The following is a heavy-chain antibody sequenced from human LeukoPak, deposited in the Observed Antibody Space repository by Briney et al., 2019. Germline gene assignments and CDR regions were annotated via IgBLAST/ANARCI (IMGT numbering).Heavy chain of an antibody. J-gene: IGHJ4*02. V-gene: IGHV3-23*01. CDR1: GFTFSSYA. Sequence: PGGSLRLSCAASGFTFSSYAMSWVRQAPGKGLEWVSAISGSGGSTYYADSVKGRFTISRDNSKNTLYLQMNSLRAEDTAVYYCAKGGGSAWELLALGYWGQGTLVTVSS. CDR3: AKGGGSAWELLALGY. CDR2: ISGSGGST. D-gene: IGHD1-26*01.